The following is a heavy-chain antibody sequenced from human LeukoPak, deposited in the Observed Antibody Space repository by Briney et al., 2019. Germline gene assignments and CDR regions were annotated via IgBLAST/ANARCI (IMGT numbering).Heavy chain of an antibody. D-gene: IGHD6-19*01. Sequence: GGSLRLSCAASGFTFSSYWMHWVRQAPGKGLEWVSAISGSGGSTYYADSVKGRFTISRDNSRNTLYLQMNSLRDEDTALYYCIKAGPVAGTPAFDIWGQGTMVTVSS. V-gene: IGHV3-23*01. CDR2: ISGSGGST. CDR3: IKAGPVAGTPAFDI. CDR1: GFTFSSYW. J-gene: IGHJ3*02.